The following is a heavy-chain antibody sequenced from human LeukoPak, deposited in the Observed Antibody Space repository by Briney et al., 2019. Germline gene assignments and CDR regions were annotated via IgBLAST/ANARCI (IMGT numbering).Heavy chain of an antibody. D-gene: IGHD3-22*01. V-gene: IGHV1-46*01. CDR1: GYTFTSYY. J-gene: IGHJ6*03. CDR2: INPTGGST. Sequence: GASVKVSCKASGYTFTSYYVHWVRQAPGQGLEWMGIINPTGGSTTYAQNFQGRVTVTRDMSTSTVYMELSSLRSEDTAVYYCARAPTYYYDSSGYYYYYYYMDVWGKGTTVTVSS. CDR3: ARAPTYYYDSSGYYYYYYYMDV.